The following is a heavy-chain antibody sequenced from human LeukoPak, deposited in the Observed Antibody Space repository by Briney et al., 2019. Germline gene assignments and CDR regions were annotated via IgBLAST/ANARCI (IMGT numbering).Heavy chain of an antibody. CDR2: IYHSGTT. Sequence: LETLSLTCTVSGFSISSGYYWGWIRQPPGKGLEWIGTIYHSGTTYYSPSLESRVTISVDTSKNQFSLNLRSVTAADTAVYYCARRTSQWLVRGFDYWGQGTLVTV. CDR1: GFSISSGYY. CDR3: ARRTSQWLVRGFDY. D-gene: IGHD6-19*01. V-gene: IGHV4-38-2*02. J-gene: IGHJ4*02.